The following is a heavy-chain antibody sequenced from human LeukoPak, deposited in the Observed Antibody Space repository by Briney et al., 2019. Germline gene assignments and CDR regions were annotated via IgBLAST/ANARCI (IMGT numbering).Heavy chain of an antibody. CDR3: ARVENILYYYYGLDV. Sequence: GGSLRLSCAASGFTFVDYAMHWVRQAPGKGLEWVCLISGDASSTSCADSVKGRFTISRDNSKNSLDLQMNSLRSEDTALYYCARVENILYYYYGLDVWGQGTTVTVS. D-gene: IGHD2/OR15-2a*01. J-gene: IGHJ6*02. CDR1: GFTFVDYA. V-gene: IGHV3-43*02. CDR2: ISGDASST.